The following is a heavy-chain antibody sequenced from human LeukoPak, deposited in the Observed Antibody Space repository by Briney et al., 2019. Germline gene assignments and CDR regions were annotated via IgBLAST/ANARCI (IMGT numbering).Heavy chain of an antibody. CDR2: ISYDGSNK. J-gene: IGHJ6*02. Sequence: PGRSLRLSCAASGFTFSSYGMHWVRQAPGKGLEWVADISYDGSNKYYADSVKGRFTISRDNAKNSLYLQMSSLRAEDTAVYYCAKALATRHMDVWGQGTTVTVSS. V-gene: IGHV3-30*18. CDR3: AKALATRHMDV. CDR1: GFTFSSYG.